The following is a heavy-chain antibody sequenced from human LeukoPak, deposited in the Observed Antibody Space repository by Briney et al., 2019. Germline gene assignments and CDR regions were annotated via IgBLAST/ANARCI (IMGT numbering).Heavy chain of an antibody. CDR2: IYYSGST. V-gene: IGHV4-59*08. J-gene: IGHJ4*02. D-gene: IGHD6-13*01. Sequence: SETLSLTCTVSGGSISSYYWSWIRQPPGKGLEWIGYIYYSGSTNYNPSLKSRVTISVDTSKNQFSLKLSSVTAADTAVYYCARHSSSWYVDYWGQGTLATVSS. CDR3: ARHSSSWYVDY. CDR1: GGSISSYY.